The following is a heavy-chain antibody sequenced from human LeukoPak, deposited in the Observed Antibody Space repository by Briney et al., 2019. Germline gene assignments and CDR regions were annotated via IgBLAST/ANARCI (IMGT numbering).Heavy chain of an antibody. V-gene: IGHV3-7*01. CDR2: IKQDGSEK. Sequence: GGSLRLSCAASGFTFSSYWMSWVRQAPGKGLEWVANIKQDGSEKYYVDSVKGRFTISRDNAKNSLYLQMNSLGAEDTAVYYCARALYYYDSSGYYYGAFDIWGQGTMVTVSS. CDR1: GFTFSSYW. CDR3: ARALYYYDSSGYYYGAFDI. J-gene: IGHJ3*02. D-gene: IGHD3-22*01.